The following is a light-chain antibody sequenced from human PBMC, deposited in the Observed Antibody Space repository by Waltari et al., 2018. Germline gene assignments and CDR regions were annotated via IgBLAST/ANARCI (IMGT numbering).Light chain of an antibody. CDR2: KTS. J-gene: IGKJ1*01. CDR3: QHYSTYSWT. Sequence: IQMTRSPPPLSTSVGAGVTMTCRASQSVSRWLAWYQQKPGKAPKLLIYKTSTLESGVPSRFSGSGSGTEFSLTISSLQPDDFATYYCQHYSTYSWTFGQGTKLEIK. V-gene: IGKV1-5*03. CDR1: QSVSRW.